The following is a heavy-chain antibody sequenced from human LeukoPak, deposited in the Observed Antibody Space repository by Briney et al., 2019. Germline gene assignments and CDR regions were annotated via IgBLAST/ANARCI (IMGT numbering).Heavy chain of an antibody. CDR3: ARQSSSMIVVVMGAFDI. CDR2: IHYSGST. D-gene: IGHD3-22*01. J-gene: IGHJ3*02. CDR1: GGSISSSSYY. V-gene: IGHV4-39*01. Sequence: SETLSLTCTVSGGSISSSSYYWGWIRQPPGKGLEWIGSIHYSGSTYYNPSLKSRVTISVDTSKNQFSLKLSSVTAADTAVYYCARQSSSMIVVVMGAFDIWGQGTMVTVSS.